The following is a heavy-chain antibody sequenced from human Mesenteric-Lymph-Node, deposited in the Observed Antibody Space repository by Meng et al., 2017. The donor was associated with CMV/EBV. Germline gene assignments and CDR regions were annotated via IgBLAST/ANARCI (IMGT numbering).Heavy chain of an antibody. CDR2: IIPIFGTA. V-gene: IGHV1-69*01. CDR1: TCSRYA. D-gene: IGHD3-10*01. Sequence: TCSRYAMSWVRQAPGQGLEWMGGIIPIFGTANYAQKFQGRVTITADESTSTAYMELSSLRSEDTAVYYCARARVNYYGSGSYGWFDPWGQGTLVTVSS. CDR3: ARARVNYYGSGSYGWFDP. J-gene: IGHJ5*02.